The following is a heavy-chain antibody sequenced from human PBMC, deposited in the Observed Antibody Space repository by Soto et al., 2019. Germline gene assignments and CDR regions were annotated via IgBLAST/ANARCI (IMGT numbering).Heavy chain of an antibody. CDR3: ARSWGFYFDY. CDR2: IYYSGST. J-gene: IGHJ4*02. V-gene: IGHV4-61*08. Sequence: PSETLSLTCTVSGGSISSGGYYWSWIRQHPGKGLEWIGYIYYSGSTNYNPSLKSRVTISVDTSKNQFSLKLSSVTAADTAVYYCARSWGFYFDYWGQGTLVTVSS. D-gene: IGHD3-16*01. CDR1: GGSISSGGYY.